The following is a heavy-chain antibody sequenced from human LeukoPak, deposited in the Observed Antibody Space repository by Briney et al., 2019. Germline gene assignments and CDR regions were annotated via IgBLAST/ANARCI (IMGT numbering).Heavy chain of an antibody. CDR1: GFTFSSYA. Sequence: PGRSLRLSCAASGFTFSSYAMHWVRQAPGKGLEWVAVISYDGSNKYYADSVKGRFTISRDNSKNTLYLQMNSLRAEDTAVYYCAKDTIFGVVIISDYGMDVWGQGTTVTVSS. CDR3: AKDTIFGVVIISDYGMDV. D-gene: IGHD3-3*01. CDR2: ISYDGSNK. V-gene: IGHV3-30*04. J-gene: IGHJ6*02.